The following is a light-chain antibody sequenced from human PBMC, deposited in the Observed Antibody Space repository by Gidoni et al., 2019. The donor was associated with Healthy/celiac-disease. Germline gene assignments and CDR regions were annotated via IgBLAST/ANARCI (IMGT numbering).Light chain of an antibody. Sequence: DIQMPQSPSSLSASVGDRVTITCQASQDISNYLNWYQQKPGKAPKLLIYDASNLETGVPSRFSGSGSGTDLTFTISSLQPEDIATYYCQQYDNLSLFGQGTKLEIK. J-gene: IGKJ2*01. CDR3: QQYDNLSL. V-gene: IGKV1-33*01. CDR2: DAS. CDR1: QDISNY.